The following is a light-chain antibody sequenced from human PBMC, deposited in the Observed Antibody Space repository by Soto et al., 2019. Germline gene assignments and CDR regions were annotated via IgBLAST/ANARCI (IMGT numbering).Light chain of an antibody. CDR3: QQRSNWPPGLT. CDR1: QSVSSD. V-gene: IGKV3-11*01. J-gene: IGKJ4*01. Sequence: EIVMTQSPATLSVSPGERATLSCRASQSVSSDFAWYQQKPGQAPRLLIYGASSRATGIPARFSGSGSGTDFTLTISSLEPEDFAVYYCQQRSNWPPGLTFGGGTKVDIK. CDR2: GAS.